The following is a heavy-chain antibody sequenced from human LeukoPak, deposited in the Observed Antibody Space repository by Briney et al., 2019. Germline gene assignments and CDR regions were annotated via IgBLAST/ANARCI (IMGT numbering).Heavy chain of an antibody. CDR1: GFIFTNHA. CDR2: ILGSGDDT. Sequence: GGSLRLSCAASGFIFTNHAMYWVRQAPGKGLEWVSVILGSGDDTFYADSVRGRFTVSRDNSKNTLHLQMNSLRAEDTAVYYCARGSAFWYFDYWGQGTLVTVSS. V-gene: IGHV3-23*01. D-gene: IGHD2-15*01. CDR3: ARGSAFWYFDY. J-gene: IGHJ4*02.